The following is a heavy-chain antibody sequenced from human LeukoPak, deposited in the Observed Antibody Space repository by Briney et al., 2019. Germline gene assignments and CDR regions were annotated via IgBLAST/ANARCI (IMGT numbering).Heavy chain of an antibody. CDR2: IKQDGSEK. V-gene: IGHV3-7*01. CDR1: GFTFSSYW. J-gene: IGHJ4*02. D-gene: IGHD3-10*01. CDR3: ERIMVRGSGDY. Sequence: GESLRLSCAASGFTFSSYWMSWVRQAPGKGLEWVANIKQDGSEKYYVDSVKGRFTISRDNAKNSLYLQMNSLRAEDTAVYYCERIMVRGSGDYWGQGTLVTVSS.